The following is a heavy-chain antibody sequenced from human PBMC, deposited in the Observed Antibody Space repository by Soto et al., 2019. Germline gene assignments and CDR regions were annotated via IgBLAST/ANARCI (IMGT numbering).Heavy chain of an antibody. D-gene: IGHD1-26*01. Sequence: LRLSCAASGFTFSSYGMHWVRQAPGKGLEWVAVISYDGSNKYYADSVKGRFTISRDNSKNTLYPQMNSLRAEDTAVYYCAKDKESGLSGSYDNWFDPWGQGTLVTVSS. J-gene: IGHJ5*02. CDR3: AKDKESGLSGSYDNWFDP. CDR1: GFTFSSYG. V-gene: IGHV3-30*18. CDR2: ISYDGSNK.